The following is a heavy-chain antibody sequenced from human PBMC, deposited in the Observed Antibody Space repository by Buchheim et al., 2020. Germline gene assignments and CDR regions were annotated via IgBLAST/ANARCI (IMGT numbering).Heavy chain of an antibody. CDR2: ISFDGTNT. Sequence: QVQLVEFGGGVVQPGRSLRLSCAASGFTFSTYGMHWVRQAPGKGLQWVALISFDGTNTSYADSFMGRFTVSRDNSKNTLYLQMNSLRLEDTAVYYCVGGLLRSLEWLFVPWGQGT. CDR1: GFTFSTYG. CDR3: VGGLLRSLEWLFVP. J-gene: IGHJ5*02. V-gene: IGHV3-30*03. D-gene: IGHD3-3*01.